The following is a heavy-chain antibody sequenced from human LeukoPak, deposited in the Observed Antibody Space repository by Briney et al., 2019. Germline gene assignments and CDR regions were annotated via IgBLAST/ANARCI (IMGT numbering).Heavy chain of an antibody. CDR3: ARNYDILTEDWFDP. Sequence: SETLSLTCAVYGGSFSGYYWSWIRQPPGKGLEWIGEINHSGSTNYNPSLKSRVTISVDTSKNQFSLKLSSVTAADTAVYYCARNYDILTEDWFDPWGQGTLVTVSS. CDR1: GGSFSGYY. CDR2: INHSGST. V-gene: IGHV4-34*01. D-gene: IGHD3-9*01. J-gene: IGHJ5*02.